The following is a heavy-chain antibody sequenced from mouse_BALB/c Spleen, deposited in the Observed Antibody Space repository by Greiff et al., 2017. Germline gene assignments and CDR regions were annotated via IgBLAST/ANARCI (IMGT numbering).Heavy chain of an antibody. J-gene: IGHJ3*01. CDR1: GFSLTSYG. D-gene: IGHD2-1*01. Sequence: VKLMESGPGLVAPSQSLSITCTVSGFSLTSYGVHWVRQPPGKGLEWLGVIWAGGSTNYNSALMSRLSISKDNSKSQVFLKMNSLQTDDTAMYYCARDQGYGNYEGFAYWGQGTLVTVSA. CDR3: ARDQGYGNYEGFAY. CDR2: IWAGGST. V-gene: IGHV2-9*02.